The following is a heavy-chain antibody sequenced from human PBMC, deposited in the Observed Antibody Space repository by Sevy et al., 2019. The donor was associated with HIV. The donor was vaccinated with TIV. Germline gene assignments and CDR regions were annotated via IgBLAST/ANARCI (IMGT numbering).Heavy chain of an antibody. Sequence: SETLSFTCAVYGGSFSGYYWSWIRQPPGKGLEWIGEINHSGSTNYNPSLKSRVTISVDTSKNQFSLKLSSVTAADTAVYYCARVRAWPIRGGYYYYYYYIDVRGKGTTVTVSS. D-gene: IGHD5-12*01. CDR2: INHSGST. V-gene: IGHV4-34*01. CDR3: ARVRAWPIRGGYYYYYYYIDV. CDR1: GGSFSGYY. J-gene: IGHJ6*03.